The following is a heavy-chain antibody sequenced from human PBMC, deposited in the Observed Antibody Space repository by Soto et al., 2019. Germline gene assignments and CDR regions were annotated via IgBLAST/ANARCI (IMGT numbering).Heavy chain of an antibody. D-gene: IGHD3-3*01. V-gene: IGHV3-21*06. CDR3: ARDPLEGRVGNRFES. CDR1: GFTFSRYG. J-gene: IGHJ5*01. Sequence: EVQLVESGGGLVKPGGSLRLSCAASGFTFSRYGMNWLRQAPGKGLEWVASISSSTSYVYYADSVKGRFSTSRDNAKNILFLEMYALGTEETAVYYCARDPLEGRVGNRFESWGQGTLVTVSS. CDR2: ISSSTSYV.